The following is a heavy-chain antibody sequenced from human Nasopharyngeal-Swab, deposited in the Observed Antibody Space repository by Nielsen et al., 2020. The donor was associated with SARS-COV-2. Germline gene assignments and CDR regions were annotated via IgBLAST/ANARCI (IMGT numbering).Heavy chain of an antibody. V-gene: IGHV1-69*01. D-gene: IGHD3-22*01. J-gene: IGHJ6*02. CDR3: ARAITYYYDGSGSPSYGLDV. CDR2: LIPVFGTT. Sequence: VRQMPGKGLEWVGGLIPVFGTTHYSQKFQDRLRVTADASTDTAYMELSSPRSDDTAVYYCARAITYYYDGSGSPSYGLDVWGQGTTVTVSS.